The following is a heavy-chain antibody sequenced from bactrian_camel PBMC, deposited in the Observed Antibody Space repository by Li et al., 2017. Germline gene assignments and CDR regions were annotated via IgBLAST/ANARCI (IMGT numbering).Heavy chain of an antibody. D-gene: IGHD6*01. J-gene: IGHJ4*01. CDR2: INTQLHTT. V-gene: IGHV3S54*01. CDR3: AAEDYCGGSWDLEANYLY. CDR1: GNRFTGDRC. Sequence: HVQLVESGGGSVQAGGSLKLSCKWSGNRFTGDRCMGWFRQSPGKEREGVAMINTQLHTTYYADPVKGRFTIAQDNAANTVYLQMNSLKPEDTATYYCAAEDYCGGSWDLEANYLYWGRGTQVTVS.